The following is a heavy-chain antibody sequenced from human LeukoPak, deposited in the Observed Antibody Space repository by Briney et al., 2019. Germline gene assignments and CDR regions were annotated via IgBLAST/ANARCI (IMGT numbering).Heavy chain of an antibody. V-gene: IGHV4-34*01. CDR3: AREFSTSCSPADY. CDR1: GGSFSGYY. CDR2: INHSGST. Sequence: SETLSLTCAVYGGSFSGYYWSWIRQPPGQGLEWIGEINHSGSTNYNPSLKSRVTISVDTSKNQFSLKLSSVTAADTAVYYCAREFSTSCSPADYWGQGTLVTVSS. D-gene: IGHD2-2*01. J-gene: IGHJ4*02.